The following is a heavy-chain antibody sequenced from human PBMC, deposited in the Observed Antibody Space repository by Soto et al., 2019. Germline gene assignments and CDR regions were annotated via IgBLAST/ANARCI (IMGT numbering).Heavy chain of an antibody. D-gene: IGHD2-21*02. CDR2: IKSETDGGTT. J-gene: IGHJ4*02. CDR3: TTTPHIVVVTATFDY. CDR1: GFTFSNAW. Sequence: EVQLVESGGGLVKPGGSLRLSCAASGFTFSNAWMSWVRQAPGKGLEWVGRIKSETDGGTTDYAAPVKGRFTISRDDSKNTLYLQMNSLKTEDTAVYYCTTTPHIVVVTATFDYWGQGTLVTVSS. V-gene: IGHV3-15*01.